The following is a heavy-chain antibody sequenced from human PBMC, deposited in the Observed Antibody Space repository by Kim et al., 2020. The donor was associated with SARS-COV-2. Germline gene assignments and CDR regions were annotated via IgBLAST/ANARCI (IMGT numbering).Heavy chain of an antibody. D-gene: IGHD2-2*02. V-gene: IGHV1-3*01. CDR3: ARDSYCSSTSCYTLFYSSSSGYDAFDI. CDR2: INAGNGNT. Sequence: ASVKVSCKASGYTFTSYAMHWVRQAPGQRLEWMGWINAGNGNTKYSQKFQGRVTITRDTSASTAYMELSSLRSEDTAVYYCARDSYCSSTSCYTLFYSSSSGYDAFDIWGQGTMVTVSS. J-gene: IGHJ3*02. CDR1: GYTFTSYA.